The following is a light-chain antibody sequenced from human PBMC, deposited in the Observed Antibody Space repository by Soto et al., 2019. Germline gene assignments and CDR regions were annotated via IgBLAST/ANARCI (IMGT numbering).Light chain of an antibody. J-gene: IGLJ2*01. CDR3: QSYASGLRGSV. V-gene: IGLV1-40*01. Sequence: QSVLTQRPSVSGAPGQRVTISCTGSSSNIGAGYDVHWYQQLPGTAPKLLIYGNGNRPSGVPDRFSGSKSGASASLAITGLQAEDEEDYYCQSYASGLRGSVFGAGTELTVL. CDR1: SSNIGAGYD. CDR2: GNG.